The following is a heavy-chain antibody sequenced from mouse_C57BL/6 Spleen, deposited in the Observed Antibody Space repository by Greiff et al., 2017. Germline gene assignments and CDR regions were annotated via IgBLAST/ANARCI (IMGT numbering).Heavy chain of an antibody. J-gene: IGHJ1*03. CDR3: TRYYGSSDWYFDV. V-gene: IGHV6-6*01. CDR2: IRNKANNHAT. D-gene: IGHD1-1*01. Sequence: EVKLMESGGGLVQPGGSMKLSCAASGFTFSDAWMDWVRQSPEKGLEWVAEIRNKANNHATYYAESVKGRFTISRDDSKSSVYLQMNSLRAEDTGIYYCTRYYGSSDWYFDVWGTGTTVTVSS. CDR1: GFTFSDAW.